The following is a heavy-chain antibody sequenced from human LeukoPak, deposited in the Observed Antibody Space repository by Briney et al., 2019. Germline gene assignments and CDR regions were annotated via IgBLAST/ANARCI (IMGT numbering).Heavy chain of an antibody. Sequence: GGSLRLTCAASGFTVSSNYMSWVRQAPGKGLEWVSVIYSVGSTYYQHSVKGRFTLSRDNSNTTLYLQMNSLRAEDTAVYYCARTKPEYYDSCSGYYTGIWFPYFDYWGQGTLVTVSS. CDR3: ARTKPEYYDSCSGYYTGIWFPYFDY. CDR1: GFTVSSNY. CDR2: IYSVGST. V-gene: IGHV3-53*01. J-gene: IGHJ4*02. D-gene: IGHD3-3*01.